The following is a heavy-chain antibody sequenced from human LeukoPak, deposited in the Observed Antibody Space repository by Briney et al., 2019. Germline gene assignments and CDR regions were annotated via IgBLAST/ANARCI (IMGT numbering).Heavy chain of an antibody. CDR2: IYYSGST. CDR1: GGSISSSSYY. CDR3: ARDRPGGSSLDY. Sequence: PSETLSLTCTVSGGSISSSSYYWGWIRQPPGKGLEWIGSIYYSGSTYYNPSLKSRVTISVGTSKNQFSLKLSSVTAADTAVYYCARDRPGGSSLDYWGQGILVTVSS. J-gene: IGHJ4*02. V-gene: IGHV4-39*07. D-gene: IGHD6-13*01.